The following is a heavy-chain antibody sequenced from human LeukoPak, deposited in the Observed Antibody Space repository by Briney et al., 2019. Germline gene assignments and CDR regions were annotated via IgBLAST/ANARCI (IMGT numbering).Heavy chain of an antibody. J-gene: IGHJ6*04. V-gene: IGHV3-21*01. CDR3: AREADIVEVPASDV. D-gene: IGHD2-2*01. Sequence: PGGSLRLSCAASGFTFSSYSMNWVRQAPGRGLEWVSSISSSSSYIYYADSVKGRFTISRDNAKNSLYLQMNSLRAEDTAVYYCAREADIVEVPASDVWGKGTTVTVSS. CDR2: ISSSSSYI. CDR1: GFTFSSYS.